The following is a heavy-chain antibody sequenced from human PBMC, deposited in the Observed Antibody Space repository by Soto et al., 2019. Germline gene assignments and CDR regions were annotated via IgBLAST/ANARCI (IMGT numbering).Heavy chain of an antibody. CDR3: XXXXXXXXXXXGCPDY. J-gene: IGHJ4*02. CDR1: GITFSSYD. Sequence: EVQLLESGGGLVQPGGSLRLSCAASGITFSSYDLSWVRQAPGKGLEWVSGITNNGGRTYYADSVKGRFTISRDNSKXXXXXXXXXXXXXXXXXXXXXXXXXXXXXXXGCPDYWGQGTLVTVS. CDR2: ITNNGGRT. D-gene: IGHD6-19*01. V-gene: IGHV3-23*01.